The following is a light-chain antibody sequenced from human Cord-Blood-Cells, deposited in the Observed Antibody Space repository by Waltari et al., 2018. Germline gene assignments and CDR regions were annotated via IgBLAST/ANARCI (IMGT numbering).Light chain of an antibody. CDR1: QSISSW. J-gene: IGKJ1*01. Sequence: DIQMTQSPSTLSASVGDRVTITCRASQSISSWLAWYQRKPGKAPKLLIYGASSLESGVPSRFSGSGSGTEFTLTISSLQPDDFATYYCQQYNSYLWTFGQGTKVEIK. CDR3: QQYNSYLWT. V-gene: IGKV1-5*01. CDR2: GAS.